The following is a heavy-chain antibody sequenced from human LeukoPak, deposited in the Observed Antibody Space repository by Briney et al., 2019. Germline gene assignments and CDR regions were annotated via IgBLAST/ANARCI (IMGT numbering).Heavy chain of an antibody. Sequence: PGGSLRLSCAASGFTFSSYSMSWVRQAPGKGLEWVSAIYAGGDTYYADSVKGRFTISRHNSENTLYLHINSLRTEDTALYFCARSVSSSAIWDYWGQGTLVTVSS. J-gene: IGHJ4*02. CDR1: GFTFSSYS. CDR3: ARSVSSSAIWDY. V-gene: IGHV3-53*04. CDR2: IYAGGDT. D-gene: IGHD6-6*01.